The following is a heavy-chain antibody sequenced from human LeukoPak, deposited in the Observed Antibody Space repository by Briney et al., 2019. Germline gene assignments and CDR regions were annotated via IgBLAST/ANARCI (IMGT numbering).Heavy chain of an antibody. CDR3: ARGATVVTRVAFGY. Sequence: SETLSLTCTVSGGSISSGGYYWSWIRQPPGKGLEWIGYIYHSGSTYYNPSLKSRVTISVDRSKNQFSLKLSSVTAADTAVYYCARGATVVTRVAFGYWGQGTLVTVSS. V-gene: IGHV4-30-2*01. D-gene: IGHD4-23*01. J-gene: IGHJ4*02. CDR1: GGSISSGGYY. CDR2: IYHSGST.